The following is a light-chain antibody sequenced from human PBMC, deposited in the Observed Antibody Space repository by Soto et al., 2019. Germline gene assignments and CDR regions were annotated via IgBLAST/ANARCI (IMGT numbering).Light chain of an antibody. J-gene: IGLJ1*01. Sequence: QSALTQPASVSGSPGQSITMSCTGTSRDIGGYDYVSWYQQHPGKAPKPMIYEVTNRPSGVSNRFSGSKSGNTASLTISGLQAEDEAVYYCSSYSSSRTVFGTGTKLTVL. CDR3: SSYSSSRTV. CDR1: SRDIGGYDY. CDR2: EVT. V-gene: IGLV2-14*01.